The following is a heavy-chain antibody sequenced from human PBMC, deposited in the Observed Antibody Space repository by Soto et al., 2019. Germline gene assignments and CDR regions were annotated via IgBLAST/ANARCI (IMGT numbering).Heavy chain of an antibody. Sequence: ASVKVSCKASGGTFSSYAISWVRQAPGQGLEWMGGIIPIFGTANYAQKFQGRVTITADKSTSTAYMELSSLRSEDTAVYYCATGLNSGSYQVIDYWGQGTLVTRLL. CDR1: GGTFSSYA. CDR3: ATGLNSGSYQVIDY. CDR2: IIPIFGTA. V-gene: IGHV1-69*06. J-gene: IGHJ4*02. D-gene: IGHD1-26*01.